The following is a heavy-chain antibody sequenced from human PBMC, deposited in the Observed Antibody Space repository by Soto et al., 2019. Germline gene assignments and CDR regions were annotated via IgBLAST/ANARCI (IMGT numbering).Heavy chain of an antibody. CDR1: GGSFGNYY. CDR2: IYYRGST. V-gene: IGHV4-59*01. D-gene: IGHD2-21*01. CDR3: ATGLFVPDNYFYYGLDV. J-gene: IGHJ6*02. Sequence: QVQLQESGPGLVKPSETLSLACTVSGGSFGNYYWSWIRQPPGKGLEWIGYIYYRGSTNYNPSLKSRATISIDTSKHQLALRLSSVTAADSAVYYCATGLFVPDNYFYYGLDVWGHGTAVTISS.